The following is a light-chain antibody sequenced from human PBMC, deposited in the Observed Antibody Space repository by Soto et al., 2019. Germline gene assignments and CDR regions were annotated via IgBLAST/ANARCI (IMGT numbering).Light chain of an antibody. CDR1: SSDVGGYNY. CDR3: ISYTRSTPYV. V-gene: IGLV2-14*01. CDR2: GVT. J-gene: IGLJ1*01. Sequence: QSALTQPASVSGSPGQSITMSCTGTSSDVGGYNYVSWYQQHPGKAPKLMIYGVTNRPSGVSNRFSGSKSGNTASLTISGIQAEDEAEYYCISYTRSTPYVFGAGTKLTVL.